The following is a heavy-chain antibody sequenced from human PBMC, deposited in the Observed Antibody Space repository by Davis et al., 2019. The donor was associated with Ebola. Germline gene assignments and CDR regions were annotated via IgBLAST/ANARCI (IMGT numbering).Heavy chain of an antibody. CDR3: ARLAYCGGDCYSGYYGMDV. J-gene: IGHJ6*02. V-gene: IGHV1-46*01. CDR2: INPSGGST. CDR1: GYTFTSYY. Sequence: ASVKVSCKASGYTFTSYYMHWVRQAPGQGLEWMGIINPSGGSTSYAQKFQGRVTITADESTSTAYMELSSLRSEDTAVYYCARLAYCGGDCYSGYYGMDVWGQGTTVTVSS. D-gene: IGHD2-21*02.